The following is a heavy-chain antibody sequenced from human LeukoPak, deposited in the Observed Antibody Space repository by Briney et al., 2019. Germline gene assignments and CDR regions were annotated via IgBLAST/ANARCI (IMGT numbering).Heavy chain of an antibody. Sequence: GGSLRLSCVASGFTFTDYFMSWVRQAPGEGLEWVSTISGSADNTNYAEAVKGRFTISRDNSKNTMYLQMNSLRAEDTAVYYCAKQGFGCWGQGTLVTVSS. CDR3: AKQGFGC. J-gene: IGHJ4*02. CDR1: GFTFTDYF. CDR2: ISGSADNT. V-gene: IGHV3-23*01.